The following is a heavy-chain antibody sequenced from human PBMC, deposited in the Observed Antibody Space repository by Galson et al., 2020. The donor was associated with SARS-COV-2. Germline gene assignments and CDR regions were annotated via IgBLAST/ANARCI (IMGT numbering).Heavy chain of an antibody. D-gene: IGHD3-22*01. J-gene: IGHJ4*02. CDR1: GFTFDLYW. CDR2: IEQDGSEQ. CDR3: ARDVSHYHRSGFYWNY. Sequence: GGSLRLSCAASGFTFDLYWMSWVRHAPGKGLEWVANIEQDGSEQNYLDSVKGRFTISRDNARNSLYLQMNTLRAEDTAIYYCARDVSHYHRSGFYWNYWGLGTLVTVSS. V-gene: IGHV3-7*03.